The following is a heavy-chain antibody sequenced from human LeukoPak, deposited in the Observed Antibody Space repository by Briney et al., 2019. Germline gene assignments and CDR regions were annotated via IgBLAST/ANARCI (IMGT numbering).Heavy chain of an antibody. J-gene: IGHJ4*02. CDR3: ARGRSYGDYYYFDY. D-gene: IGHD4-17*01. Sequence: SVKVSCKASGGTFSSYAISWVRQAPGQGLEWMGGIIPIFGTANCAQKFQGRVTITTDESTSTAYMELSSLRSEDTAVYYCARGRSYGDYYYFDYWGQGTLVTVSS. V-gene: IGHV1-69*05. CDR1: GGTFSSYA. CDR2: IIPIFGTA.